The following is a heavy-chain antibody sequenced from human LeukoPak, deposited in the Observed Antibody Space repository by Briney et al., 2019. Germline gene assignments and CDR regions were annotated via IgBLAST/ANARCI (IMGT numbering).Heavy chain of an antibody. Sequence: GGSLRLSCAASGFTFSSYWMHWVRQAPGKGLVWVSRINSDGSSTSYADSVKGRFTISRDNAKNTLYVKMNSMRAEDTAVYYCARAGGGGLKTAAFDIWGQGTMVTVSS. CDR1: GFTFSSYW. V-gene: IGHV3-74*01. J-gene: IGHJ3*02. CDR3: ARAGGGGLKTAAFDI. CDR2: INSDGSST. D-gene: IGHD4-23*01.